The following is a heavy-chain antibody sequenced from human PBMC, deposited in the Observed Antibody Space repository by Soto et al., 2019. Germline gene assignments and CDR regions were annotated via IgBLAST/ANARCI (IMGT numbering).Heavy chain of an antibody. CDR2: IYYSGST. V-gene: IGHV4-59*08. CDR3: ASLGEVDYLYYHPDG. D-gene: IGHD3-16*01. CDR1: GGSISSYY. J-gene: IGHJ4*01. Sequence: SETLSLTCTVSGGSISSYYWSWIRQPPGKGLEWIGWIYYSGSTRYNPSLGSRVTISVDTSKNQFSLNLSSVTAADTAVYYCASLGEVDYLYYHPDGGAQGTRVPVSS.